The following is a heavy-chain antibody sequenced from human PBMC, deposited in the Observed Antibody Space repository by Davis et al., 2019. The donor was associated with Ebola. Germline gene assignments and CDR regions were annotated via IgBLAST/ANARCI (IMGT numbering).Heavy chain of an antibody. CDR1: GFTFSSYA. J-gene: IGHJ4*02. CDR3: ARELSAFSGYYV. V-gene: IGHV3-66*01. Sequence: GESLKISCSASGFTFSSYAMNWVRQAPGKGLEWVSVLYSGGSAYYADSVRGRFTISRDNSKNTLYLQMNDLRAEDTAVYYCARELSAFSGYYVWGQGTLVTVSS. D-gene: IGHD3-22*01. CDR2: LYSGGSA.